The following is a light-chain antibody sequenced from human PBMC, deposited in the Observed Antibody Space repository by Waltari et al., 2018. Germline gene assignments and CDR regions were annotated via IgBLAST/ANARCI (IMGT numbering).Light chain of an antibody. CDR1: QSVSSH. CDR2: EAS. J-gene: IGKJ1*01. V-gene: IGKV3-11*01. CDR3: QQRSNWPS. Sequence: IVLTQSPATLSLSPGETATLSCRASQSVSSHLAWYQQKPGQAPRLLIYEASKRATGIPARFSGSGSGTDFTLTITSLEPEDFAVFFCQQRSNWPSFGPGTKVEIK.